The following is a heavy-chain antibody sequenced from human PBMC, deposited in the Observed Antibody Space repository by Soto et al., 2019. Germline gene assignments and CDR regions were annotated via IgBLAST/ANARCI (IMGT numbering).Heavy chain of an antibody. CDR1: GFSLSTSGVG. V-gene: IGHV2-5*01. CDR2: IYWNDDK. CDR3: AHSDLMYYYDSSGPYYFDY. D-gene: IGHD3-22*01. Sequence: GSGPTLVNPTQTLTLTCTFSGFSLSTSGVGVGWIRQPPGKALEWLALIYWNDDKRYSPSLESRLTITKDTSKNQVVLTMTNMDPVDTATYYCAHSDLMYYYDSSGPYYFDYWGQGTLVTVSS. J-gene: IGHJ4*02.